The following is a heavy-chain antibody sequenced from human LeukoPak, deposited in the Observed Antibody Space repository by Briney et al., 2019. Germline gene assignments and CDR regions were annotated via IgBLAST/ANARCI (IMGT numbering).Heavy chain of an antibody. Sequence: GGSLRLSCAASGFTFSSYNMNWVRQPPGKGLEWVSSISSSSGHIHYADSVKGRFTISRDNANNSLYLQMNSLRDEDTAVYYCARDPGTVADRYFDYWGQGSLVTVSS. CDR3: ARDPGTVADRYFDY. CDR1: GFTFSSYN. CDR2: ISSSSGHI. V-gene: IGHV3-21*01. D-gene: IGHD6-19*01. J-gene: IGHJ4*02.